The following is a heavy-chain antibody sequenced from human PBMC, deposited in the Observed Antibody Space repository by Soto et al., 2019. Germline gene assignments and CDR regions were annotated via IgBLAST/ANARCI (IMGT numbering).Heavy chain of an antibody. CDR2: VSPYNGNA. D-gene: IGHD4-17*01. CDR3: AKERATTTAFDY. J-gene: IGHJ4*02. CDR1: GYTFSNYA. Sequence: ASVKVSCKTSGYTFSNYAISWVRQAPGQGLEWMGWVSPYNGNANYTEKFQGRVSMTTDTSTTTAYMELTSLRAEDTAVYYCAKERATTTAFDYWGQGALVTVSS. V-gene: IGHV1-18*04.